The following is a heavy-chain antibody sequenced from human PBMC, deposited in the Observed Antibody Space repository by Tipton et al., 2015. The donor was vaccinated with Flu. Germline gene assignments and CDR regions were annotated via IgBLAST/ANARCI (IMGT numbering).Heavy chain of an antibody. J-gene: IGHJ4*02. CDR2: INWKGNSV. D-gene: IGHD6-19*01. Sequence: SLRLSCAASGFTFDDYPLHWVRQVPGKGLEWVSSINWKGNSVVYADSVKGRFTISRDNAKNSLYLQMNSLRPEDTALYYCAGGSGWLITDWGQGTLVTVSS. V-gene: IGHV3-9*01. CDR3: AGGSGWLITD. CDR1: GFTFDDYP.